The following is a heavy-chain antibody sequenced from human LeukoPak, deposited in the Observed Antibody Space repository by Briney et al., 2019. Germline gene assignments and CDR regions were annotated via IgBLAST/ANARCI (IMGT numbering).Heavy chain of an antibody. V-gene: IGHV3-53*01. Sequence: GGSLRLSCAASGLTINTNYMNWVRQAPGRGLEWLSVIYPGGVTKYAESVKGRFTVSRDIAKNTVYLEMNDLRAEDTAVYYCARPYCSGGSCYSPPDYWGQGTLVTVSS. CDR3: ARPYCSGGSCYSPPDY. D-gene: IGHD2-15*01. CDR2: IYPGGVT. CDR1: GLTINTNY. J-gene: IGHJ4*02.